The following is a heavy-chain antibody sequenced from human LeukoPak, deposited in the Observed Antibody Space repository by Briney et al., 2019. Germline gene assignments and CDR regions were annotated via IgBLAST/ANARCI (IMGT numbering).Heavy chain of an antibody. Sequence: SETLSLTCIVSGGSVRSSSYFWAWIRQSPGKGLEWIATIYHSGSTYYNPSLKSRVTISVDTSKNQFSLKLSSVTAADTAVYYCALSFIVVAFDAFDIWGQGTMVTVSS. CDR2: IYHSGST. D-gene: IGHD2-21*01. V-gene: IGHV4-39*01. CDR3: ALSFIVVAFDAFDI. J-gene: IGHJ3*02. CDR1: GGSVRSSSYF.